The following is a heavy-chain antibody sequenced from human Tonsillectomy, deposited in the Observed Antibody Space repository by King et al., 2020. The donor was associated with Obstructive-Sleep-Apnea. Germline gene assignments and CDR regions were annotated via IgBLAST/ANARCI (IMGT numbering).Heavy chain of an antibody. CDR1: GYTFTGYY. D-gene: IGHD3-9*01. V-gene: IGHV1-2*02. J-gene: IGHJ5*02. Sequence: QLVQSGAEVKKPGASVKVSCKASGYTFTGYYVHWVRQAPGQGLEWMGWINPNSGDKKYAQKFQGRVTLTRDSSINTAYMELSRLRSDDTAMYFCARGYYDLLTYDPRGQGTLVTVSA. CDR3: ARGYYDLLTYDP. CDR2: INPNSGDK.